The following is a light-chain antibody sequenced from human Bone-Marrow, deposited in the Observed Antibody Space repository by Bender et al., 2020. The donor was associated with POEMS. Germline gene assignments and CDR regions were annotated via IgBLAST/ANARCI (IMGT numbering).Light chain of an antibody. V-gene: IGLV1-44*01. J-gene: IGLJ3*02. CDR1: SSNIGSNT. CDR2: SNN. CDR3: SAWDDSLSGWV. Sequence: QSVLTQPPSASGTPGQRVTISCSGSSSNIGSNTVNWYQQFPGTTPKLLIYSNNRRPSGVPDRFSGSKSGTSASLVISGLQSEDEALYYCSAWDDSLSGWVFGGGTKLTVL.